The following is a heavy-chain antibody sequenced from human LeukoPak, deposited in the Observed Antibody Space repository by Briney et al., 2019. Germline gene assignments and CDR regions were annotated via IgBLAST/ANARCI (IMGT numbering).Heavy chain of an antibody. D-gene: IGHD3-3*01. V-gene: IGHV3-72*01. CDR3: VRGHDSFDY. Sequence: GGSLRLSCAVSGFTFSDHYMDWVRPAAGKGLEWVGRSRNKDHRYSTEYAASVTGRFTISRDESKNSLYLQMNSLKIEDTAIYYCVRGHDSFDYWGQGTLVTVSS. J-gene: IGHJ4*02. CDR1: GFTFSDHY. CDR2: SRNKDHRYST.